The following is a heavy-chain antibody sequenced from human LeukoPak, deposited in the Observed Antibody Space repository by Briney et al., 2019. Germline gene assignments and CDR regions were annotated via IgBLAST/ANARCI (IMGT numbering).Heavy chain of an antibody. CDR3: AKGPTRQGYCSTTSCRDYYFDY. J-gene: IGHJ4*02. V-gene: IGHV3-66*01. D-gene: IGHD2-2*01. Sequence: PGGSLRLSCAASGFTVSSNYMIWVRQAPGKGLEWVSIIYSGGSTYYADSVKGRFTVSRDNSKDTLYLQMNSLRAEDTALCYCAKGPTRQGYCSTTSCRDYYFDYWGQGTLVTVSS. CDR2: IYSGGST. CDR1: GFTVSSNY.